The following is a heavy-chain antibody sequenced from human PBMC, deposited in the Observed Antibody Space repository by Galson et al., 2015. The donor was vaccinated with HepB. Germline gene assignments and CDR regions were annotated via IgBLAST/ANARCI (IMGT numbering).Heavy chain of an antibody. V-gene: IGHV1-18*01. Sequence: SVKVSCKASGYTFNSYDIIWVRQAPGQGLEWMGWISAYNGNTNYARKFQGRVTMSTDTTTSTAYMELRSLKSDDTAVYYCARDRVSRTDYWGQGTLVTVSS. D-gene: IGHD2-21*01. J-gene: IGHJ4*02. CDR3: ARDRVSRTDY. CDR2: ISAYNGNT. CDR1: GYTFNSYD.